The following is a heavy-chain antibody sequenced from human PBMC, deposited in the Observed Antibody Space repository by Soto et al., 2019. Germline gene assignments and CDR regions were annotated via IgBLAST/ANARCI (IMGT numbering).Heavy chain of an antibody. J-gene: IGHJ4*02. V-gene: IGHV3-23*01. Sequence: GGSLRLSCAASGFTFSSYAMSWVRQAPGKGLEWVSGINSNGGSTNYADSVKGRFTISRDNAKNTLYLQMNSLRAEDTAVYYCARVDSSSWYYFDYWGQGTLVTVSS. CDR2: INSNGGST. D-gene: IGHD6-13*01. CDR1: GFTFSSYA. CDR3: ARVDSSSWYYFDY.